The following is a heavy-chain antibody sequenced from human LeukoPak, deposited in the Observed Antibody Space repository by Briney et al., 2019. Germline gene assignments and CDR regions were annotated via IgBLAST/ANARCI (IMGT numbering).Heavy chain of an antibody. CDR2: IYYSGST. J-gene: IGHJ4*02. CDR3: AREDTGGYDYPRPFDY. CDR1: GGSISSYY. D-gene: IGHD5-12*01. V-gene: IGHV4-59*01. Sequence: PTETLSLTCTVSGGSISSYYWSWIRQPPGKGLEWIGYIYYSGSTNYNPSLKGRVTISVDTSKNQFSLKLSSVTAADTAVYYCAREDTGGYDYPRPFDYWGQGTLVTVSS.